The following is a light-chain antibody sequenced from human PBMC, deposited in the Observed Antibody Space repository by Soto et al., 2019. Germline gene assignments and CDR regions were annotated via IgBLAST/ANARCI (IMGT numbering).Light chain of an antibody. V-gene: IGLV2-8*01. Sequence: SALTQPPSASGSPGQSVTIFCTGTSSDIGSCKYVSWYQQHPGKAPKLIIYEVIKRPSGVPDRFSGSKSGNTASLTVSGLQADDEADYYCSSYADSKNLEVVFGGGTKLTVL. CDR2: EVI. CDR3: SSYADSKNLEVV. CDR1: SSDIGSCKY. J-gene: IGLJ3*02.